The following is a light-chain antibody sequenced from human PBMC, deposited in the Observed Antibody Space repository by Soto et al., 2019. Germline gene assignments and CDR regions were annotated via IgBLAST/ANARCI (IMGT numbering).Light chain of an antibody. CDR2: EVI. V-gene: IGLV2-14*01. J-gene: IGLJ2*01. CDR3: SSYTTISTLV. Sequence: QSVLTQPASVSGSPGQSITISCTGTSSDVGAYNYVSWYQQQPGKAPKVIIYEVINRPSGVSNRFSGSKSGNTASLTISGLLAEDEADYYCSSYTTISTLVFGGGTKLTVL. CDR1: SSDVGAYNY.